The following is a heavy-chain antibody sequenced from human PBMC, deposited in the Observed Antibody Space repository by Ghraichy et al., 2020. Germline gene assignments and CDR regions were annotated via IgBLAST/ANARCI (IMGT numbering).Heavy chain of an antibody. CDR3: ARHVGSQGLLWFGEYYYYGMDV. CDR2: INHSVST. D-gene: IGHD3-10*01. CDR1: GGSFSGYY. V-gene: IGHV4-34*01. Sequence: SETLSLTCAVYGGSFSGYYWSWIRQPPGKGLEWIGEINHSVSTNYNPSLKSRVTISVDTSKNQFSLKLSSVTAADTAVYYCARHVGSQGLLWFGEYYYYGMDVWGQGTTVTVSS. J-gene: IGHJ6*02.